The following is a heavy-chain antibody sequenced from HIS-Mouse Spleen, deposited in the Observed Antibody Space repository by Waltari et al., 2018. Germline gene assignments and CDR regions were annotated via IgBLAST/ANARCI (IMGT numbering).Heavy chain of an antibody. V-gene: IGHV4-34*01. D-gene: IGHD6-19*01. CDR1: GGSFSGYY. Sequence: QVQLQQWGAGLLKPSETLSLTCAVYGGSFSGYYWRWTRQPPGKGLEWIGEINHSGSTNYNPSLKSRVTISVDTSKNQFSLKLSSVTAADTAVYYCARGNSSGWYTNDYWGQGTLVTVSS. CDR2: INHSGST. J-gene: IGHJ4*02. CDR3: ARGNSSGWYTNDY.